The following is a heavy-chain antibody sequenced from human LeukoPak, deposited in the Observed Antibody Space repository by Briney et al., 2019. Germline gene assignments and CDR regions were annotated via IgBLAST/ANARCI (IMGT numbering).Heavy chain of an antibody. D-gene: IGHD6-13*01. CDR3: ARGGSSRFDQ. CDR2: IWYDGSNK. J-gene: IGHJ4*02. V-gene: IGHV3-33*01. CDR1: GFTFSSNV. Sequence: SGGSLRLSCAASGFTFSSNVMHWVRQAPGKGLEWVAVIWYDGSNKYYADSVKGRITISRDNSKNTLYLQMNSLRAEDTAVYYCARGGSSRFDQWGQGTLVTVSS.